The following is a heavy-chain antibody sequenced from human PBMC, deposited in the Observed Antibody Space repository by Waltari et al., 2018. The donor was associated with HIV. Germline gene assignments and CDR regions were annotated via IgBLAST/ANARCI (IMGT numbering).Heavy chain of an antibody. CDR3: APGRGWFDP. D-gene: IGHD3-10*01. V-gene: IGHV3-74*01. CDR1: GFTFSSLW. CDR2: INSDGSST. Sequence: EVQLVESGGGLVQPGGSLRPTHAASGFTFSSLWMTWARQAPGKGLVWVSRINSDGSSTNYADSVKGRFTISRDNAKNTLYLQMNSLRVEDTAVYYCAPGRGWFDPWGQGTLVTVSS. J-gene: IGHJ5*02.